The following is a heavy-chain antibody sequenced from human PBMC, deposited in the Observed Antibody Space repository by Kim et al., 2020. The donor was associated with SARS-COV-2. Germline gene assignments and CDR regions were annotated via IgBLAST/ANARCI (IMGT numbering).Heavy chain of an antibody. CDR2: ISNNGGGT. Sequence: GGSLRLSCAASGFTFNNYAMSWVRQAPGKGLEWVAGISNNGGGTYYADSVKGRFTISRDNSKNTLFLQMSSLRAEDTAVYYCAKRADYGGNSFLDWGQGTLVTVSS. CDR3: AKRADYGGNSFLD. V-gene: IGHV3-23*01. CDR1: GFTFNNYA. J-gene: IGHJ4*02. D-gene: IGHD4-17*01.